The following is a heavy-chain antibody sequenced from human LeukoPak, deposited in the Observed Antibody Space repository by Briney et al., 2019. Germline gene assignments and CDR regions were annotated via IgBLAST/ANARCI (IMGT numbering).Heavy chain of an antibody. J-gene: IGHJ4*02. CDR1: GGSISSGGYS. CDR2: IYYSGST. Sequence: PSETLSLTCAVSGGSISSGGYSWSWIRQPPGKGLEWIGYIYYSGSTYYNPSLKSRVTISVDTSKNQFSLKLSSVTAADTAVYYCARGSGYWGFDYWGQGTLVTVSS. V-gene: IGHV4-30-4*07. D-gene: IGHD3-22*01. CDR3: ARGSGYWGFDY.